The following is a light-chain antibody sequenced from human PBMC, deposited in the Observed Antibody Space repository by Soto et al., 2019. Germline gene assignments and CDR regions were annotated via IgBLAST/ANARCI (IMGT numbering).Light chain of an antibody. CDR3: QHSDHLPLT. V-gene: IGKV1-33*01. CDR2: DAS. J-gene: IGKJ4*01. CDR1: QNIYNY. Sequence: DIQMTQSPSSLSASVGDRVTITCQASQNIYNYLNWYQQKPGKAPKLLIYDASNLETGVPSRFTGSGSGTDFTLTINSLQPEDIAPYHCQHSDHLPLTFGGGTRVEIK.